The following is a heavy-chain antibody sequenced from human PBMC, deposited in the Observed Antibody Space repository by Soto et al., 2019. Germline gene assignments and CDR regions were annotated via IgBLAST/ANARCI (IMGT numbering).Heavy chain of an antibody. Sequence: SEPLSLTCPVSGASISSHGCYWSWIHQPPGKGLEWIGYIYYSGSTNYNPALKSRVTISVDTSKNQFSLKLTSVTAADTAVYYCARHTAGGWGIDYWGQGTLVTVSS. V-gene: IGHV4-61*08. CDR3: ARHTAGGWGIDY. J-gene: IGHJ4*02. D-gene: IGHD7-27*01. CDR2: IYYSGST. CDR1: GASISSHGCY.